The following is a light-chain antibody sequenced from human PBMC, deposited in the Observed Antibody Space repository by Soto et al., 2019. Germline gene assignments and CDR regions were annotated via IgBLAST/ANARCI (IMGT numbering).Light chain of an antibody. Sequence: QSALTQPASVSGSPGQSITMSCTGTSSDIGGYNYVSWYQQHPGKAPKLMIYDVSHRPSGISNRFSGSKSGNTASLTISGLQAEDEAAYYCSSYTSSSTDFFGTGTKVTVL. V-gene: IGLV2-14*01. J-gene: IGLJ1*01. CDR1: SSDIGGYNY. CDR2: DVS. CDR3: SSYTSSSTDF.